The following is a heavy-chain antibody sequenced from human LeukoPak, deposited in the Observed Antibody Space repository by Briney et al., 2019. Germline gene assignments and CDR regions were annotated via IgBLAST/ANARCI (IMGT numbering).Heavy chain of an antibody. CDR3: ARDRRGYSYGPTHFDY. Sequence: SVKVSCKASGGTFSSYAISWVRQAPGQGLEWMGGIIPIFGTANYAQKFQGRVTITADESTSTAYTELSSLRSEDTAVYYCARDRRGYSYGPTHFDYWGQGTLVTVSS. D-gene: IGHD5-18*01. J-gene: IGHJ4*02. CDR2: IIPIFGTA. V-gene: IGHV1-69*13. CDR1: GGTFSSYA.